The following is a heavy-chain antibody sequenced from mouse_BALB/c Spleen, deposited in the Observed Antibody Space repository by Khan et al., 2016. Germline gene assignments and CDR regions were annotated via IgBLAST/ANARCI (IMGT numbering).Heavy chain of an antibody. CDR2: INPSSSYT. CDR1: GYSFTSYT. V-gene: IGHV1-4*01. D-gene: IGHD1-1*01. J-gene: IGHJ2*01. CDR3: ARYSTTVVAPLDY. Sequence: QVQLKESGAELARPGALVKMSCKASGYSFTSYTMHWVKQRPGQGLEWLGFINPSSSYTNYNQNFKDKATLTADKSSSTAYMQLSSLTSEDSAVYFCARYSTTVVAPLDYWGQGTTLTVSS.